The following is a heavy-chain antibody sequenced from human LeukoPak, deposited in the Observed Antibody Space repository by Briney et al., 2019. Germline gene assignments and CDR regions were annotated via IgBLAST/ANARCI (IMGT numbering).Heavy chain of an antibody. CDR3: ARLYYYDSRIDP. V-gene: IGHV4-30-4*01. J-gene: IGHJ5*02. Sequence: PSETLSLTCTVSGGSISSGDYYWSWIRQPARKGLEWIAYMYYSGSTYYNPSLKSRVTMSADTSKNQLSLKLSSVTAADTAVYYCARLYYYDSRIDPWGQGILVTVSS. D-gene: IGHD3-22*01. CDR1: GGSISSGDYY. CDR2: MYYSGST.